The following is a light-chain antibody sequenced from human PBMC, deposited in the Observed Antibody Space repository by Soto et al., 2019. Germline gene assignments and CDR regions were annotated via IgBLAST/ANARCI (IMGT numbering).Light chain of an antibody. CDR3: SSYASSNKNNLV. V-gene: IGLV2-8*01. CDR2: EVS. CDR1: SNDVGGYHY. J-gene: IGLJ2*01. Sequence: QSALTQPPSASGSPGQSVTISCTGTSNDVGGYHYVSWYQQHPGKAPKLMIYEVSKRPSGVPDRFSGSKSGNTASLTVSGLQAEDEADYYCSSYASSNKNNLVFGGGTKLTVL.